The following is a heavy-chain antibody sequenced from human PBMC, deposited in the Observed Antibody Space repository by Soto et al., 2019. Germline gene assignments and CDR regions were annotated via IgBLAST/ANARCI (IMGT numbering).Heavy chain of an antibody. D-gene: IGHD2-15*01. CDR1: GYTFTSYG. CDR2: ISAYNGNT. CDR3: ARDRYCSGGSCYSSLGSRALDI. Sequence: ASVKVSCKASGYTFTSYGISWVRQAPGQGLEWMGWISAYNGNTNYAQKLQGRVTMTTDTSTSTAYMELRSLRSDDTAVYYCARDRYCSGGSCYSSLGSRALDIWGKGTMVTV. J-gene: IGHJ3*02. V-gene: IGHV1-18*01.